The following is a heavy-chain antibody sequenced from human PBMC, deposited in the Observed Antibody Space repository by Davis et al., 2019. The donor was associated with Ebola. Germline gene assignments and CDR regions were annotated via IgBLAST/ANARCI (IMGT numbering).Heavy chain of an antibody. J-gene: IGHJ4*02. CDR3: ARNTAMVPRD. D-gene: IGHD5-18*01. V-gene: IGHV4-34*01. CDR1: GGSLSGYY. CDR2: SNRNGGT. Sequence: MPSETLSLTCAVYGGSLSGYYWSWIRQSPGKGLEWIGESNRNGGTNYNPSLKSRVTVSVDTSKTQFSLKLSSVTAADTAVYYCARNTAMVPRDWGQGTLVTVSS.